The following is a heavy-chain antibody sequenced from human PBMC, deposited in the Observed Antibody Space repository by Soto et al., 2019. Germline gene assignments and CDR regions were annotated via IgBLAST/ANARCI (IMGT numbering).Heavy chain of an antibody. CDR3: ARAVESSGWTIDY. J-gene: IGHJ4*02. D-gene: IGHD6-19*01. Sequence: QVQLVESGGGVVQPGRSLRLSCAASGFTFSSYAMHWVRQAPGKGLEWVAVISYDGSNKYYADSVKGRFTISRDNSKNPLYLQMNSLRAEDTAVYYCARAVESSGWTIDYWGQGTLVTVSS. CDR1: GFTFSSYA. CDR2: ISYDGSNK. V-gene: IGHV3-30-3*01.